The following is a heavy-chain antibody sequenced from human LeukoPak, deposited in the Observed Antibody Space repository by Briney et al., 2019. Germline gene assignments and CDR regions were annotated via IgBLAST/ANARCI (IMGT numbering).Heavy chain of an antibody. D-gene: IGHD3-22*01. J-gene: IGHJ3*02. V-gene: IGHV3-23*01. CDR1: GFTFSSYA. Sequence: GGSLRLSCAASGFTFSSYAMSWVRQAPGKGLEWVSAISGSGGSTYYADSVKGRFTISRDNFKNTLYLQMNSLRAEDTAVYYCAKYRITMIVVGGAFDIWGQGTMVTVSS. CDR3: AKYRITMIVVGGAFDI. CDR2: ISGSGGST.